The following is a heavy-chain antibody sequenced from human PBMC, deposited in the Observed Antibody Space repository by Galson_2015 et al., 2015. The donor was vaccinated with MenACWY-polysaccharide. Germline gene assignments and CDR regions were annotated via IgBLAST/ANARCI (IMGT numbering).Heavy chain of an antibody. CDR2: VFWGDDK. Sequence: PALVTPTQTLTLPCTFSGFSLRTRGVGVGWIRQPPGKALEWLALVFWGDDKRYSPSLKSRLTITKDTSKNQVVLTMTNMYPVDTATYYCALDYYDSSGYWYFDLWGRGTLVTVSS. J-gene: IGHJ2*01. D-gene: IGHD3-22*01. CDR3: ALDYYDSSGYWYFDL. V-gene: IGHV2-5*02. CDR1: GFSLRTRGVG.